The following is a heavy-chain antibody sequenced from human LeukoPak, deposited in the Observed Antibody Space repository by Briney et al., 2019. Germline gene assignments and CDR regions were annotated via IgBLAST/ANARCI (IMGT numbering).Heavy chain of an antibody. CDR1: GGSITGDNY. J-gene: IGHJ4*02. CDR3: ARAHYASEAFYYFDS. Sequence: SETLSLTCNVSGGSITGDNYWTWIRQPPGKGLEWIGHTFHSGSTYYNPSLKSRLAVSVDTSKNLFSLRLSSMTAADTAVYYCARAHYASEAFYYFDSWGPGSLVTVSS. CDR2: TFHSGST. V-gene: IGHV4-30-4*08. D-gene: IGHD2-2*01.